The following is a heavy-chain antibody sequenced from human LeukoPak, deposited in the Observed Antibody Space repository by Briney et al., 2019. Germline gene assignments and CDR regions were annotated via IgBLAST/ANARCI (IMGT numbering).Heavy chain of an antibody. D-gene: IGHD2-2*01. CDR1: GFTFNNYA. V-gene: IGHV3-23*01. CDR2: TSDRGDYT. CDR3: AKDRFYGSSHNFDY. Sequence: GGSLRLSCAASGFTFNNYAMSWVRQAPGKGLEWVSGTSDRGDYTYYADSVKGRFTISRDNSKNTLYLQMNSLRAEDTAVYYCAKDRFYGSSHNFDYWGQGTLVTVSS. J-gene: IGHJ4*02.